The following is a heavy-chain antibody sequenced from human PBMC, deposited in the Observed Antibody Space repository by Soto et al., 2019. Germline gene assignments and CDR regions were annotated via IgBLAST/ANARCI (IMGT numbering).Heavy chain of an antibody. CDR2: IWFDGSNE. CDR1: GFTFSRDG. CDR3: ARDQGWVFDY. D-gene: IGHD6-19*01. Sequence: GGSLRLSCAASGFTFSRDGMHWVRQAPGKGLEWLAVIWFDGSNENYADSVKGRFTISRCNSKNRLYLQMNSLRVEDTAVYYCARDQGWVFDYWGQGTLVTVSS. V-gene: IGHV3-33*01. J-gene: IGHJ4*02.